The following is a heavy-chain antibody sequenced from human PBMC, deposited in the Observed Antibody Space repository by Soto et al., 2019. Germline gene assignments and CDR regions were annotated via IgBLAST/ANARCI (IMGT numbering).Heavy chain of an antibody. V-gene: IGHV3-30-3*01. CDR3: AGGFYGSGSYLPDDY. CDR2: ISYDGSNK. D-gene: IGHD3-10*01. J-gene: IGHJ4*02. CDR1: GFTFSSYA. Sequence: GGSLRLSCAASGFTFSSYAMHWVRQAPGKGLEWVAVISYDGSNKYYADSVKGRFTISRDNSKNTLYLQMNSLRAEDTAVYYCAGGFYGSGSYLPDDYWGQGTLVTVSS.